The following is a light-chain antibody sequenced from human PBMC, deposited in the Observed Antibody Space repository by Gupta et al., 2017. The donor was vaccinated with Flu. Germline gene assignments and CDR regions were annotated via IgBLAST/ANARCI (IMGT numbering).Light chain of an antibody. CDR3: QSFDSSAWV. CDR1: SGGIASNF. V-gene: IGLV6-57*03. Sequence: FVLTQPHSVSESPGQTVTISCTRSSGGIASNFVQWYQQRPGSAPTTVIYEDDHRPSGVPDRFSGSIDSSSNSASLTISGLKTEDEADYFCQSFDSSAWVFGGGTKLTVL. J-gene: IGLJ3*02. CDR2: EDD.